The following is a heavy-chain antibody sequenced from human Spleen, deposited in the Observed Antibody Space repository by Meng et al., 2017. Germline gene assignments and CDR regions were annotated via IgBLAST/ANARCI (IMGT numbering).Heavy chain of an antibody. CDR3: ARLYGDYPSYYYGMDV. CDR2: IFPRDSDT. CDR1: GYSFTSYW. V-gene: IGHV5-51*01. D-gene: IGHD4-17*01. J-gene: IGHJ6*02. Sequence: GGSLRPSCQGSGYSFTSYWIGWVRQMPGKGLDWMGIIFPRDSDTRYSPSFQGQVTISADKSISTAYLQWSSLKASDTAMYYCARLYGDYPSYYYGMDVWGQGTMVTVSS.